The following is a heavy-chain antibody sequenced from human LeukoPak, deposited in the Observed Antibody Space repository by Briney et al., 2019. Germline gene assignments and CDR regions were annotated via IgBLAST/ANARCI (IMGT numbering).Heavy chain of an antibody. D-gene: IGHD4-23*01. CDR2: ISSSSSYI. CDR1: GFTFSSYS. CDR3: ARAAGGNPRNDAFDI. V-gene: IGHV3-21*01. J-gene: IGHJ3*02. Sequence: PGGSLRLSCAASGFTFSSYSMNWVRQAPGRGLEWVSSISSSSSYIYYADSVKGRFTISRDNAKNSLYLQMNSLRAEDTAVYYCARAAGGNPRNDAFDIWGQGTMVTVSS.